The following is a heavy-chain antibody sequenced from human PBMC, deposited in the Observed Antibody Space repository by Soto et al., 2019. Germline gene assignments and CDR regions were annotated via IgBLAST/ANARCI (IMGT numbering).Heavy chain of an antibody. CDR3: ASWLKGPDIGNYYYGMDV. CDR2: IMPIFRAP. Sequence: QVQLVQSGAEVKKPGSSVKVSCKASGGALSDYAFSWVRQAPGQGLEWLGGIMPIFRAPDYAQKLQVRVTITADEFTRTAYMEMNSLRSEYTAVYYCASWLKGPDIGNYYYGMDVWGQGTTVPVS. D-gene: IGHD2-15*01. V-gene: IGHV1-69*12. CDR1: GGALSDYA. J-gene: IGHJ6*02.